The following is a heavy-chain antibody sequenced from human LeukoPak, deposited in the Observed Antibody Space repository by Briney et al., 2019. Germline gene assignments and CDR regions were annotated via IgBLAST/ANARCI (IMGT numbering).Heavy chain of an antibody. Sequence: SETLSLTCTVSGGSISSYYWSWIRQPPGKGLEWIGYIYYSGSTNYNPSLKSRVTISVDTSKNQFSLKLSSVTAADTAVYYCARGDFWSGYFTFDYWGQGTLVTVSS. D-gene: IGHD3-3*01. CDR3: ARGDFWSGYFTFDY. CDR1: GGSISSYY. J-gene: IGHJ4*02. CDR2: IYYSGST. V-gene: IGHV4-59*01.